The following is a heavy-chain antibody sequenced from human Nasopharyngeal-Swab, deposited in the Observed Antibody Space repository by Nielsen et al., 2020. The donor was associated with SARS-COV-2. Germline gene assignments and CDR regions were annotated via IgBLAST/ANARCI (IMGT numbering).Heavy chain of an antibody. CDR2: IIPILGIA. CDR3: AAQPLVVAATGGFDP. Sequence: KVSCKASGGTFSSYAISWVRQAPGQGLEWMGRIIPILGIANYAQKFQGRVTMTRNTSISTAYMELSSLRSEDTAVYYCAAQPLVVAATGGFDPWGQGTLVTVSS. D-gene: IGHD2-15*01. V-gene: IGHV1-69*04. J-gene: IGHJ5*02. CDR1: GGTFSSYA.